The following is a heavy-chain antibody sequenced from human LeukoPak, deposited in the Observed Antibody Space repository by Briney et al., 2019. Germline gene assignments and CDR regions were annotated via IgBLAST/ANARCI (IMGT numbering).Heavy chain of an antibody. V-gene: IGHV4-39*01. CDR1: GGSISSSNW. CDR3: ARHGYSYVLDY. J-gene: IGHJ4*02. CDR2: IHYSGST. D-gene: IGHD5-18*01. Sequence: PSGTLSLTCAVSGGSISSSNWWSWIRQPPGKGLEWIGNIHYSGSTYYNPSLKSRVTISVDTSKNQFSLKLSSVTAADTAVYYCARHGYSYVLDYWGQGTLVTVSS.